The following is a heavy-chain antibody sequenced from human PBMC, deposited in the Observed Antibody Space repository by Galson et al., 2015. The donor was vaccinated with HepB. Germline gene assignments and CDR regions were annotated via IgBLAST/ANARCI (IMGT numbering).Heavy chain of an antibody. Sequence: SLRLSCAASGFTFSSYDMHWVRQATGKGLEWVSANGTAGDTYYPGSVKGRFTISRENAKNSLYLQMNSLRAGDTAVYYCARGYCSSTSCYSNYGMDVWGQGTTVTVSS. J-gene: IGHJ6*02. V-gene: IGHV3-13*01. CDR2: NGTAGDT. CDR3: ARGYCSSTSCYSNYGMDV. D-gene: IGHD2-2*01. CDR1: GFTFSSYD.